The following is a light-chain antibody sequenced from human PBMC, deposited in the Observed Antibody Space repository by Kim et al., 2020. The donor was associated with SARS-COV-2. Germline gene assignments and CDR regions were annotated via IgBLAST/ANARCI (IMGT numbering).Light chain of an antibody. V-gene: IGKV1-27*01. J-gene: IGKJ1*01. CDR2: GAS. Sequence: SASVRYKVTIYCRADQGNSNYLAWYQQKPGKVPNLLIYGASPLQSGVPSRFSGSGSGTDFTLTISSLQPEDVATYYCQQYDNAPRTFGQGTKLEI. CDR1: QGNSNY. CDR3: QQYDNAPRT.